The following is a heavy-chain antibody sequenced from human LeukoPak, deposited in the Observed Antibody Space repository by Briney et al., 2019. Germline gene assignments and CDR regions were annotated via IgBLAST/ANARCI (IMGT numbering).Heavy chain of an antibody. CDR2: VYHTGTT. D-gene: IGHD2-8*02. V-gene: IGHV4-38-2*02. Sequence: SETLSLTCNVSGYSISSGYYWGWIRQSPGKGLEWIGTVYHTGTTYYSPSLKSRLAISLDTSTNRFSLKLTSVAATDTAVYYCASAHYEATGLGYYFKFWGQGTLVSVSS. J-gene: IGHJ4*02. CDR1: GYSISSGYY. CDR3: ASAHYEATGLGYYFKF.